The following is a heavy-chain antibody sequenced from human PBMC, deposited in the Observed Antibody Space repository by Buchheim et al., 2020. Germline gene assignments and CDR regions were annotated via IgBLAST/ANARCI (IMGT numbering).Heavy chain of an antibody. CDR3: TRTVGDYEFDDY. J-gene: IGHJ4*02. CDR1: GFTFGDYA. CDR2: IRSKAYGGTT. Sequence: EVQLVESGGGLVQPGRSLRLSCTASGFTFGDYAMSWVRQAPGKGLEWVGFIRSKAYGGTTEYAASVKGRFTISRDDSKSIAYLQMNSLKTEDTAVYYCTRTVGDYEFDDYWGQGTL. D-gene: IGHD4-17*01. V-gene: IGHV3-49*04.